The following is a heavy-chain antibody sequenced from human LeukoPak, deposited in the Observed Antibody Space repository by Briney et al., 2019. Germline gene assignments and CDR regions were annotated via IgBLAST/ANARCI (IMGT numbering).Heavy chain of an antibody. CDR1: GGSFSGYY. J-gene: IGHJ3*02. CDR2: INHSGST. V-gene: IGHV4-34*01. D-gene: IGHD3-9*01. Sequence: SETLSLTCAVYGGSFSGYYWSWIRQPPGKGLEWIGEINHSGSTNYNPSLKSRVTISVDTSKNQFSLKLSSVTAADTAVYYCARGIMYYDILTGYTSADAFDIWGQGTMVTVSS. CDR3: ARGIMYYDILTGYTSADAFDI.